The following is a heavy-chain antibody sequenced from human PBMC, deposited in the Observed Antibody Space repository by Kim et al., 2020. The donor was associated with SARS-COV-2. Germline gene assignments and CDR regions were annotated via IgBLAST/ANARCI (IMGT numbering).Heavy chain of an antibody. Sequence: SLKSQVTISVDTSKNQFSLKLSSVTAADTAVYYCARGGSSAYTDNWFDPWGQGTLVTVSS. CDR3: ARGGSSAYTDNWFDP. J-gene: IGHJ5*02. D-gene: IGHD6-6*01. V-gene: IGHV4-30-2*05.